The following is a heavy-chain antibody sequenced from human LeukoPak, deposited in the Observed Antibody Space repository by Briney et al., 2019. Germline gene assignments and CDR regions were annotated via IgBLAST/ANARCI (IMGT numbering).Heavy chain of an antibody. CDR1: GGSISSYY. CDR3: ARIENYYDSSGYYYPAFDY. J-gene: IGHJ4*02. D-gene: IGHD3-22*01. V-gene: IGHV4-34*01. CDR2: INHSGST. Sequence: PSETLSLTCTVSGGSISSYYWSWIRQPPGKGLEWIGEINHSGSTNYNPSLKSRVTISVDTSKNQFSLKLSSVTAADTAVYYCARIENYYDSSGYYYPAFDYWGQGTLVTVSS.